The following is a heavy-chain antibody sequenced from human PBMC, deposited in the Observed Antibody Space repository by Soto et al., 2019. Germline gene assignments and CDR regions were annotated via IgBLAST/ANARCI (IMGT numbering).Heavy chain of an antibody. Sequence: EVHLVESGGGLVQIGGSLKLSCATSGLNFSGSAMHWARQASGKGQEWVGRIRSRPHNYATTYAASVEGRFTISRDDSKNTVYLQMNGLKTDDTAMYYCPTERDYWGRGTLVTVSS. CDR2: IRSRPHNYAT. CDR1: GLNFSGSA. CDR3: PTERDY. V-gene: IGHV3-73*02. J-gene: IGHJ4*02.